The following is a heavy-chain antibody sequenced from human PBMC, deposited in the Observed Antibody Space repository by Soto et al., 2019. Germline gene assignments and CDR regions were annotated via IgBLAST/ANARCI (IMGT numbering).Heavy chain of an antibody. CDR2: IYSGGST. Sequence: GGSLRLSCVASGFTVSSNYMSWVRQAPGKGLEWVSVIYSGGSTYYADSVKGRFTISRDNSKNTLYPQMNSLRAEDTAVYYCASAMATASDAFDIWGQGTMVTVSS. V-gene: IGHV3-53*01. J-gene: IGHJ3*02. CDR3: ASAMATASDAFDI. CDR1: GFTVSSNY. D-gene: IGHD5-12*01.